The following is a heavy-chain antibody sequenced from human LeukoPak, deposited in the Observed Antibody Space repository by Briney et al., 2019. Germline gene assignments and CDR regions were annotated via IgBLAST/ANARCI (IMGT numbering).Heavy chain of an antibody. Sequence: ASVKVSCEASGGTFSSYAISWVRQAPGQGLEWMGRIIPILGIANYAQKFQGRVTITADKSTSTAYMELSSLRSEDTAVYYCARVRGYCTNGVCCGTFDYWGQGTLVTVSS. V-gene: IGHV1-69*04. D-gene: IGHD2-8*01. CDR2: IIPILGIA. CDR3: ARVRGYCTNGVCCGTFDY. CDR1: GGTFSSYA. J-gene: IGHJ4*02.